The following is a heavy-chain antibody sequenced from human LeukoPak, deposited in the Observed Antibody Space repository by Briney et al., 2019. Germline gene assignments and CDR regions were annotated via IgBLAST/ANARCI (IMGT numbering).Heavy chain of an antibody. CDR2: IYYSGTT. D-gene: IGHD6-19*01. J-gene: IGHJ4*02. CDR3: AIGSDSSGGDY. CDR1: GDSISGYY. Sequence: SETLSLTCTVSGDSISGYYWSWIRQPPGKGLEWIGNIYYSGTTNYNPSLKSRVTISVDTSKNQFSLKLSSVTAADTAVYYCAIGSDSSGGDYWGQGTLVTVSS. V-gene: IGHV4-59*01.